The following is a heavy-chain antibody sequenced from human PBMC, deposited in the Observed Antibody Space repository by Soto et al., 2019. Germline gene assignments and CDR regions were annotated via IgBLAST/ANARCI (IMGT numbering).Heavy chain of an antibody. CDR3: ARSRAGTTTHGGNWFDP. CDR1: GGSISSGGYS. V-gene: IGHV4-30-2*05. CDR2: IYYSGST. Sequence: SETLSLTCAVSGGSISSGGYSWNWIRQPPGKGLEWIGYIYYSGSTYYNPSLKSRVTISVDTSKNQFSLKLSSVTAADTAVYYCARSRAGTTTHGGNWFDPWGQGTLVTVSS. D-gene: IGHD1-1*01. J-gene: IGHJ5*02.